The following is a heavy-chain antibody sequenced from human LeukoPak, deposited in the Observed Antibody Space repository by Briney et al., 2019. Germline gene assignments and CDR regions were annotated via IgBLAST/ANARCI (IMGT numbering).Heavy chain of an antibody. D-gene: IGHD4-17*01. CDR3: ARGTDPYYYYGMDV. V-gene: IGHV7-4-1*02. Sequence: ASVKVSCKASGYTFTNYAMNWVRQAPGQGLEWMGWINTNTGNPTCAQGFTGRFVFSLDTSVSTAYLQISSLKAEDTAVYYCARGTDPYYYYGMDVWGQGTTVTVSS. CDR1: GYTFTNYA. CDR2: INTNTGNP. J-gene: IGHJ6*02.